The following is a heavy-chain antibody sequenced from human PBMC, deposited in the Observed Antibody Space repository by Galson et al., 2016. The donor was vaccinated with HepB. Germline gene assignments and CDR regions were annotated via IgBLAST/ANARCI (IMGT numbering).Heavy chain of an antibody. Sequence: LRLSCAASGFTFSDYYMTWIRQAPGKGLEWVSSISSSGSTIYYADSVKGRFIISRDNAKHPLYLQMNSLRAEDTAVYYCARDRKVLLWFGEPEDYWGQGTLVSCSS. CDR2: ISSSGSTI. D-gene: IGHD3-10*01. CDR1: GFTFSDYY. J-gene: IGHJ4*02. V-gene: IGHV3-11*01. CDR3: ARDRKVLLWFGEPEDY.